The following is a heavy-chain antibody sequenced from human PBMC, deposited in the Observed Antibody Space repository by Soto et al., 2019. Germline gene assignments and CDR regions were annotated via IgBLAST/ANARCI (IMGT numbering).Heavy chain of an antibody. CDR3: ARSLAWEYNWFDP. Sequence: PSETLSLTCTVSGGSISSGGYYWSWIRQHPGKGLEWIGYIYYSGSTYYNPSLKSRVTISVDTSKNQFSLKLSSVTAADTAVYYCARSLAWEYNWFDPWGQGTLVTVSS. V-gene: IGHV4-31*03. CDR2: IYYSGST. J-gene: IGHJ5*02. D-gene: IGHD1-26*01. CDR1: GGSISSGGYY.